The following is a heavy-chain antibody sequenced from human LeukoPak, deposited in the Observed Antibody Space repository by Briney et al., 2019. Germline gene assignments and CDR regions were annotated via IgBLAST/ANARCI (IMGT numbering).Heavy chain of an antibody. CDR1: GFTFSSYT. Sequence: GGSLRLSCAASGFTFSSYTMSWVRQAPGKGLEWVSTITTSDGNTYYADSVKGRFTVSRDNSKNTLYLQMNSLRAEDTAVYYCARDGTDYGDYVRCFDYWGQGTLVTVSS. D-gene: IGHD4-17*01. CDR2: ITTSDGNT. CDR3: ARDGTDYGDYVRCFDY. V-gene: IGHV3-23*01. J-gene: IGHJ4*02.